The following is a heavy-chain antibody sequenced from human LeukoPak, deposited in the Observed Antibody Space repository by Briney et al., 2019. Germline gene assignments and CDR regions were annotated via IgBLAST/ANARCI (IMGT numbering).Heavy chain of an antibody. CDR1: GFTFSSYG. Sequence: PGGSLRLSCAASGFTFSSYGMHWVRQAPGKGLEWVAFIRYDGSNKYYADSVKGRFTISRDNSKNTLYLQMNSLRAEDTALYYCARYGMVRGVISNYYYYYMDVWGKGTTVTVSS. CDR2: IRYDGSNK. D-gene: IGHD3-10*01. V-gene: IGHV3-30*02. J-gene: IGHJ6*03. CDR3: ARYGMVRGVISNYYYYYMDV.